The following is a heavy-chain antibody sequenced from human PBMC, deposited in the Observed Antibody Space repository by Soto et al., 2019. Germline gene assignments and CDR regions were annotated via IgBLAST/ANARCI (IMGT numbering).Heavy chain of an antibody. CDR1: GFTFRNYA. V-gene: IGHV3-23*01. J-gene: IGHJ4*02. D-gene: IGHD3-22*01. Sequence: EVQLLESGGGLVQPGGSLRLSCAVSGFTFRNYAMRWVRQAPGKGLEWVAGIGGLGGNAYTADSVKGRFTISRDNSNSTLYLQMGSLSAEDEALYYCARHVYYSSGSCYGDYGGQGSLVTVSS. CDR3: ARHVYYSSGSCYGDY. CDR2: IGGLGGNA.